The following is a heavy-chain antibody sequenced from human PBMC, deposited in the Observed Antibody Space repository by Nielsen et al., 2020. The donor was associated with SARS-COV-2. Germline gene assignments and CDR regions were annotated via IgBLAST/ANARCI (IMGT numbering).Heavy chain of an antibody. V-gene: IGHV4-34*01. J-gene: IGHJ4*02. Sequence: ESLKISCAVYGGSFSGYYWSWIRQPPGKGLEWIGEINHSGSTNYNPSLKSRVTISVDTSKNQFSLKLSSVTAADTAVYYCARRPRRYCSSTSCYTVSHYFDYWGQGTLVTVSS. CDR1: GGSFSGYY. CDR2: INHSGST. D-gene: IGHD2-2*02. CDR3: ARRPRRYCSSTSCYTVSHYFDY.